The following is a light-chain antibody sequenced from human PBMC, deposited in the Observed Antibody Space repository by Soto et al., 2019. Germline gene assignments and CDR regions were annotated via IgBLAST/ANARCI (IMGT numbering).Light chain of an antibody. CDR3: QVWDSSSDHRGV. J-gene: IGLJ1*01. CDR1: NIGRKS. V-gene: IGLV3-21*02. Sequence: SYELTQPPSVSVAPGQTARITCGGDNIGRKSVHWYQQKPCQAPVKVVYDASDRPSGNPERVSGSNPGNMATLTISRVEAGDEAEYYCQVWDSSSDHRGVFGTGTKLTVL. CDR2: DAS.